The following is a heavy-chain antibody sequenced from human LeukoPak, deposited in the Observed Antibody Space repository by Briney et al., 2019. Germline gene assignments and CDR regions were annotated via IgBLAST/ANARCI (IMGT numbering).Heavy chain of an antibody. V-gene: IGHV1-2*04. CDR2: INLHTGGA. CDR1: GYAITDYF. CDR3: ARDFLGRTNGGSNYFGMDV. Sequence: ASVKVSCKSSGYAITDYFLHWVRQAPGQGLEWMGCINLHTGGAHYAQKFQDWVSLTRDTSIDTAFMELSSLRSDATAIYYCARDFLGRTNGGSNYFGMDVWGQGTTVTVSS. J-gene: IGHJ6*02. D-gene: IGHD2-8*01.